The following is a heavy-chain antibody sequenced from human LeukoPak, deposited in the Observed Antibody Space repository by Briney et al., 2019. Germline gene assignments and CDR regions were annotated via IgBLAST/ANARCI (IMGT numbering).Heavy chain of an antibody. CDR2: IFTSGST. V-gene: IGHV4-4*07. Sequence: SETLSLPCIVSGGSFSGYSWSWIGQPAGKGREGIGRIFTSGSTNYNPSLKSRVTMSADTSKNQFSLKLSSVTAADTAVYYCARVGSYSHLYYYYYYMDVWGKGTTVTVSS. D-gene: IGHD2-21*01. CDR1: GGSFSGYS. J-gene: IGHJ6*03. CDR3: ARVGSYSHLYYYYYYMDV.